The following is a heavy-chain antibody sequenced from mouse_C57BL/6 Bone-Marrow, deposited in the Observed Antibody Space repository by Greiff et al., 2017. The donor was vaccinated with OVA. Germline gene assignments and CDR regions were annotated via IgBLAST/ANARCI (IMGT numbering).Heavy chain of an antibody. CDR3: ARNGKRYYAMDY. CDR2: ISNGGGST. V-gene: IGHV5-12*01. CDR1: GFTFSDYY. D-gene: IGHD2-1*01. J-gene: IGHJ4*01. Sequence: EVMLVESGGGLVQPGGSLKLSCAASGFTFSDYYMYWVRQTPEKRLEWVAYISNGGGSTYYPDTVKGRFTISRDNAKNTLYLQMSRLKSEDTAMYYCARNGKRYYAMDYWGQGTSVTVSS.